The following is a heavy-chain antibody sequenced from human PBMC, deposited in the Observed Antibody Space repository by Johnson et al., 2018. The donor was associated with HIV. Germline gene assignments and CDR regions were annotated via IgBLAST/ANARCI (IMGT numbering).Heavy chain of an antibody. Sequence: VQLVESGGGLVQPGRSLRLSCAASGFTFDDYAMHWVRQAPGKGLEWVSGISWNSGSIGYADSVKGRFTTSRDNAKNSLYLQMNSLRAEDTALYYCTTARNRLWSSSGWTGFWAFEVWGQGTMVTVSS. D-gene: IGHD6-19*01. CDR3: TTARNRLWSSSGWTGFWAFEV. CDR2: ISWNSGSI. CDR1: GFTFDDYA. J-gene: IGHJ3*01. V-gene: IGHV3-9*01.